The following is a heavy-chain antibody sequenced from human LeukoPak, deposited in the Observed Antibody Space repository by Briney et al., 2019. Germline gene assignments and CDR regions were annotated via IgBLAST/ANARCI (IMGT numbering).Heavy chain of an antibody. CDR1: GFTFSSYE. D-gene: IGHD2-2*01. V-gene: IGHV3-48*03. CDR2: ISSGGSTI. J-gene: IGHJ3*02. Sequence: GGSLRLSCAASGFTFSSYEMNWVRQAPGKGLEWVSHISSGGSTIYYADSVKGRFTISRDNAKKPLYLQMNSLRAEDTAVYYCARGEGYQLLDAFDIWGQGTMVTVSS. CDR3: ARGEGYQLLDAFDI.